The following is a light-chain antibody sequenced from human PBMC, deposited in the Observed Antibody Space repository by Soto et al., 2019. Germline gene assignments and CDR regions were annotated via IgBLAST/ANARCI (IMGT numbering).Light chain of an antibody. J-gene: IGLJ1*01. CDR2: DVS. Sequence: QSVLPQPASVSGSPGQSITISCTGTSSDVGGYNYVSWYQQYPGKAPKLMIFDVSYRPSGVSNRFSGSKSGNTASLTISGLQAEDEADYYCSSYTSSSSNVFGTGTKVTVL. V-gene: IGLV2-14*01. CDR1: SSDVGGYNY. CDR3: SSYTSSSSNV.